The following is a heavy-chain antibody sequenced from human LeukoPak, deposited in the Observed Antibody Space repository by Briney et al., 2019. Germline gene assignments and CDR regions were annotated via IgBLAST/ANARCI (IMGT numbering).Heavy chain of an antibody. D-gene: IGHD2-2*01. CDR3: AGDIVVVAAALEDYYYGMDV. CDR1: GGTFSSYA. CDR2: IIPIFGTA. Sequence: ASVKVSCKASGGTFSSYAISWVRQAPGQGLEWMGGIIPIFGTANYAQKFQGRVTITADESTSTAYMELSSLRSEDTAVYYCAGDIVVVAAALEDYYYGMDVWGQGTTVTVSS. V-gene: IGHV1-69*13. J-gene: IGHJ6*02.